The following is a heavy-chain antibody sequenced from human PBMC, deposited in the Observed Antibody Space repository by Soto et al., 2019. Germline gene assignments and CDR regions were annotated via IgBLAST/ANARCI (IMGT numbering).Heavy chain of an antibody. Sequence: AETLSLTCAVSGASISGSYYYWSWLRHSPGKGPEWIGSVFYTGFTSYNPSLESRVSVSVDTSKSQFSLKLSAVTAADTAVYYCATSQKGYNWNYFDHWGQGALVTVSS. D-gene: IGHD1-20*01. CDR1: GASISGSYYY. V-gene: IGHV4-39*01. CDR3: ATSQKGYNWNYFDH. CDR2: VFYTGFT. J-gene: IGHJ4*02.